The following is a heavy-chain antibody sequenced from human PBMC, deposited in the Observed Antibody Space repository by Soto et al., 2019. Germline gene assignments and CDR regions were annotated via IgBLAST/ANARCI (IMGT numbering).Heavy chain of an antibody. V-gene: IGHV5-10-1*01. D-gene: IGHD1-1*01. CDR3: ASLRSWNVRAPLGKLFAYFYYFYY. J-gene: IGHJ4*02. CDR2: IDPSDSYT. CDR1: GYSFTSYW. Sequence: GESLKISCKGSGYSFTSYWISWVRQMPGKGLEWMGRIDPSDSYTNYSPSFQGHVTISADKSISTAYLQWSSLKASDTAMYYCASLRSWNVRAPLGKLFAYFYYFYYWGQRSLVTVSS.